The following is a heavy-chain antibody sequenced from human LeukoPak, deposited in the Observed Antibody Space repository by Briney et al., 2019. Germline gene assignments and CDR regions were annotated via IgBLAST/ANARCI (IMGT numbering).Heavy chain of an antibody. D-gene: IGHD3-10*01. V-gene: IGHV3-23*01. CDR3: AKGPFGSGYYYNFDY. CDR1: GFTFSSYA. CDR2: ISGSGDST. J-gene: IGHJ4*02. Sequence: PGGSLRLSCAASGFTFSSYAMSWVRQAPGKGLEWVSVISGSGDSTYYADSVKGRFTISRDNSENTLYLQMNSLRAEDTAVYYCAKGPFGSGYYYNFDYWGQGTLVTVSS.